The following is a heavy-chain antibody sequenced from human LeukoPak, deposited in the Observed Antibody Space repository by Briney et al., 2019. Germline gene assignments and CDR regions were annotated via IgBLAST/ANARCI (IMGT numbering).Heavy chain of an antibody. CDR1: GYTFTSYG. Sequence: GASVKVSCKASGYTFTSYGISWVRQAPGQGLEWMGWISAYNGNTNYAQKLQGRVTMTTDTSTSTAYMELRSLRSDDTAVYYCARSGLIAAADYDAFDIWGQGTMVTVSS. J-gene: IGHJ3*02. V-gene: IGHV1-18*01. CDR2: ISAYNGNT. D-gene: IGHD6-13*01. CDR3: ARSGLIAAADYDAFDI.